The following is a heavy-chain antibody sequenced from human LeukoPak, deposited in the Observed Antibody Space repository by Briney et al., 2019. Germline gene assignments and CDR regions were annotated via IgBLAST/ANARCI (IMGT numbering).Heavy chain of an antibody. D-gene: IGHD2-2*01. CDR2: IYYSGST. CDR1: GGSISSYY. J-gene: IGHJ4*02. V-gene: IGHV4-59*01. CDR3: ARKSFHTSSYDY. Sequence: SETLSLTCTVSGGSISSYYWSWIRQPPGKGLEWIGYIYYSGSTNYNPSLKSRVTISLDTSKNQFSLNLSSVTAADTAVYYCARKSFHTSSYDYWGQGALVTVSS.